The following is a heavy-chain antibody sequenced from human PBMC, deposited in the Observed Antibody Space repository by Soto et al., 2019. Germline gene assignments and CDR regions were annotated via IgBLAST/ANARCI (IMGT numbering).Heavy chain of an antibody. J-gene: IGHJ4*02. D-gene: IGHD6-13*01. CDR1: GFSFSNYE. V-gene: IGHV3-48*03. CDR3: ARDRAAGGY. CDR2: ISSGGDTI. Sequence: GSLRLSCAASGFSFSNYEMNWVRQAPGKGLEWVAYISSGGDTIHYADSVRGRFTVSRDNARNSLSLQMNTLRVEDTALYYCARDRAAGGYWGQGTLVTVSS.